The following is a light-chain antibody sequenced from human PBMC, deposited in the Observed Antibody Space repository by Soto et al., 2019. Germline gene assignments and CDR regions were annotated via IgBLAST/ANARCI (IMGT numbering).Light chain of an antibody. J-gene: IGKJ5*01. CDR1: QSVSSSC. CDR2: GAS. V-gene: IGKV3-20*01. CDR3: QQYDNSPIT. Sequence: EIVLTQSPGTLFLSPGERATLSCRASQSVSSSCLAWYQQKPGQAPRLLIYGASSRATGIPDRFSGSGSGTDFTLTINRLETEDFAVFYCQQYDNSPITFGQGTRLEIK.